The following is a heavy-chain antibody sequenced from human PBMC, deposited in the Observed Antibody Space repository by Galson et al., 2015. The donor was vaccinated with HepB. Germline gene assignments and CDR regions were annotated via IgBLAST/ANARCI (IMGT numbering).Heavy chain of an antibody. CDR1: GFDFSIYG. D-gene: IGHD2-2*01. Sequence: SLRLSCAASGFDFSIYGMNWVRQAPGKGLEGVAVVWFDGNNEDYVDSVKGRFTISRDNSQKTLYLQMNSLRAEDTAVYYCAREIKGRWYHFEYWGQGALVTVSS. J-gene: IGHJ4*02. V-gene: IGHV3-33*01. CDR2: VWFDGNNE. CDR3: AREIKGRWYHFEY.